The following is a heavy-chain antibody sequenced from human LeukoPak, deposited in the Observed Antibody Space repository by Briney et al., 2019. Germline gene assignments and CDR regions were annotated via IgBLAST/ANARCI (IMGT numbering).Heavy chain of an antibody. CDR2: ISFHGTDS. V-gene: IGHV3-30*04. D-gene: IGHD1-14*01. CDR1: GFTFISYA. Sequence: GTSLRLSCAASGFTFISYAIHWVRQAPGKGLEWVAVISFHGTDSFYADSVKGRFTISRDNSKNTLYLQMNSLRAEDTAVYYCARQSINKTRAVDYWGQGTLVTVSS. CDR3: ARQSINKTRAVDY. J-gene: IGHJ4*02.